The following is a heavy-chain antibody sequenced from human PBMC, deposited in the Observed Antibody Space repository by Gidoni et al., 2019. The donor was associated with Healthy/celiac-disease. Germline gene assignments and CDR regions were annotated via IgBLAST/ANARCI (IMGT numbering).Heavy chain of an antibody. CDR2: IWYDGSNK. V-gene: IGHV3-33*01. D-gene: IGHD5-18*01. J-gene: IGHJ4*02. Sequence: QVQLVESGGGVVQHGRSLRLSCAAYGFTFSSFGMHWVRQAPGKGLEWVAVIWYDGSNKYYADSVKGRFTISRDNSKNTLYLQMNSLRAEDTAVYYCARDGGGPDTAMGNYFDYWGQGTLVTVSS. CDR1: GFTFSSFG. CDR3: ARDGGGPDTAMGNYFDY.